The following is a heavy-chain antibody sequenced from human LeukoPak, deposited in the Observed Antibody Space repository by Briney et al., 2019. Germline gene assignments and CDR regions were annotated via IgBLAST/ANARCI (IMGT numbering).Heavy chain of an antibody. J-gene: IGHJ4*02. V-gene: IGHV3-21*01. CDR2: ISSSSSYI. D-gene: IGHD3-22*01. CDR3: ATLPDYYDSSGDLAHFDY. CDR1: GFTFSSYS. Sequence: GGSLRLSCAASGFTFSSYSMNWVRQAPGKGLEWVSSISSSSSYIYYADSVKGRFTISRDNAKNSLYLQMNSLRAEDTAVYYCATLPDYYDSSGDLAHFDYWGQGTLATVSS.